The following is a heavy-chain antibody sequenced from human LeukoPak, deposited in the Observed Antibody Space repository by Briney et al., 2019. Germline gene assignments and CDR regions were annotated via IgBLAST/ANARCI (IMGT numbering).Heavy chain of an antibody. CDR2: VKSDGAGT. Sequence: GGSLRLSCAASGFTFSTYAMSWVRQAPGKGLAWVASVKSDGAGTHYADSVKGRFTISRDNSKNILYLQMNSLRAEDTAIYYCARCTTASSGWCNWLDPWGQGTLVTVSS. D-gene: IGHD3-22*01. CDR3: ARCTTASSGWCNWLDP. V-gene: IGHV3-23*01. CDR1: GFTFSTYA. J-gene: IGHJ5*02.